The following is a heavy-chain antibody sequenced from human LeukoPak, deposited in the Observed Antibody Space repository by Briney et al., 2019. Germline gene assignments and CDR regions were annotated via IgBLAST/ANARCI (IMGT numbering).Heavy chain of an antibody. J-gene: IGHJ4*02. V-gene: IGHV4-59*01. CDR1: GGSISNYD. Sequence: SETLSLTCTVSGGSISNYDWSWIRQSPGKGLEWIGYIYNTGITKYNPSLKSRVTMSMDTSKNQFSLRLSSVTAADTAVYYCARGGWYSDYWGQGTLVTVSS. CDR3: ARGGWYSDY. D-gene: IGHD6-19*01. CDR2: IYNTGIT.